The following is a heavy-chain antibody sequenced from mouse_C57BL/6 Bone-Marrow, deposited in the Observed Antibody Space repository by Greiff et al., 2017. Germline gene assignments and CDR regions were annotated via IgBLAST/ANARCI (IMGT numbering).Heavy chain of an antibody. Sequence: QVQLKQSGAELAKPGASVKLSCKASGYTFTSYWMHWVKQRPGQGLEWIGYINPSSGYTKYNQKFKDKATLTADKSSSTAYMQLSSLTYEDSAVXYCARSFTTVVIDYWGQGTTLTVSS. CDR1: GYTFTSYW. D-gene: IGHD1-1*01. CDR2: INPSSGYT. V-gene: IGHV1-7*01. CDR3: ARSFTTVVIDY. J-gene: IGHJ2*01.